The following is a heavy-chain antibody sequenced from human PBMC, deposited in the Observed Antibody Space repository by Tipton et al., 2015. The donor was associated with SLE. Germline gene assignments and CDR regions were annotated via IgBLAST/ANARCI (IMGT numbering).Heavy chain of an antibody. CDR3: ARVAGLERYYYYNYYMDV. Sequence: GLVKPSETLSLTCAVYGGSFSGYYWSWIRQPPGKGLEWIGEINHSGGTNYNPSLKSRVTISVDTSKNQFSLRLGSVTAADTAVYYCARVAGLERYYYYNYYMDVWGKGTTVTVSS. V-gene: IGHV4-34*01. CDR2: INHSGGT. D-gene: IGHD1-1*01. CDR1: GGSFSGYY. J-gene: IGHJ6*03.